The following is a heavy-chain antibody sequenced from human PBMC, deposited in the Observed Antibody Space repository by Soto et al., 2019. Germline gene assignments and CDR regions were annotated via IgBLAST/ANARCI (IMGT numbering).Heavy chain of an antibody. J-gene: IGHJ4*02. Sequence: EVQLVESGGGLVKPGGSLRLSCAASGFTFSSYSMNWVRQAPGKGLEWVSSISSSSSYIYYADSVKGRFTISRDNAKNSLYLQMNSLRAEDTAVYYCARDYYGSGRSPLFDYWGQGTLVTVSS. D-gene: IGHD3-10*01. CDR3: ARDYYGSGRSPLFDY. CDR1: GFTFSSYS. CDR2: ISSSSSYI. V-gene: IGHV3-21*01.